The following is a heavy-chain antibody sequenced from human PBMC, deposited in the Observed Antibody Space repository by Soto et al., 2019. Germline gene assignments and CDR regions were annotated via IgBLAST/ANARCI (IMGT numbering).Heavy chain of an antibody. D-gene: IGHD4-17*01. CDR1: GYTFTSYG. J-gene: IGHJ6*02. Sequence: ASVKVSCKASGYTFTSYGISWVRQAPGQGLEWMGWISAYNGNTNYAQKLQGRVTMTTDTSTSTAYMELRSLRSDDAAVYYCVRDYCDYRSYYYGMDVWGQGTTVTVSS. CDR2: ISAYNGNT. CDR3: VRDYCDYRSYYYGMDV. V-gene: IGHV1-18*01.